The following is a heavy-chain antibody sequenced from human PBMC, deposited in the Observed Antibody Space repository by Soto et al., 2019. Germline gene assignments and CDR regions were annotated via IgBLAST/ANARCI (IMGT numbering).Heavy chain of an antibody. J-gene: IGHJ4*02. CDR1: GYSFSNFW. Sequence: PGESLKISCKGSGYSFSNFWIAWVRQMPGKGLEWMGVIYPGDSETKYSPSFQGQVTISADKSITTAYLQWSSLKASDTAMYYWASPLSHSRAWIDYFYGGRETLVTVSS. V-gene: IGHV5-51*01. CDR3: ASPLSHSRAWIDYFY. CDR2: IYPGDSET. D-gene: IGHD6-19*01.